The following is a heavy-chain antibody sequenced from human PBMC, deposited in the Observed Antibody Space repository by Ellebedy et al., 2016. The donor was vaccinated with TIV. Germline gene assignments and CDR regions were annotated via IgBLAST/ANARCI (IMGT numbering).Heavy chain of an antibody. D-gene: IGHD6-13*01. Sequence: MPSETLSLTCTVSGGSISSYYWRWIRQPPGKGLEWIGYISYSGSTNYNPSLKSRVTISVDTSKNQFSLRLSSVTAADTAVYYCARVVWQQPVSYAFDIWGQGTMVTVSS. CDR3: ARVVWQQPVSYAFDI. CDR2: ISYSGST. V-gene: IGHV4-59*01. CDR1: GGSISSYY. J-gene: IGHJ3*02.